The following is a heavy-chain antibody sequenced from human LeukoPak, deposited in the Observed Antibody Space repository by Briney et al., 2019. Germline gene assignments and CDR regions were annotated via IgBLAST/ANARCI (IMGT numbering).Heavy chain of an antibody. CDR3: ARAEYTTSPRIDY. D-gene: IGHD6-6*01. CDR1: GFPFSTYA. CDR2: ISYDGSNK. V-gene: IGHV3-30-3*01. Sequence: GGSLRLSCAASGFPFSTYAMHWVRQAPDKGLEWVAFISYDGSNKYYADSVKGQFTISRDNSKNTLYLQMNSLRPEDTAVYYCARAEYTTSPRIDYWGQGTLVTVSS. J-gene: IGHJ4*02.